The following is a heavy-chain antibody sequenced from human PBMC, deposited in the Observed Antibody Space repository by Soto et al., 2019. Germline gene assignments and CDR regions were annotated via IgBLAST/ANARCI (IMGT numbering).Heavy chain of an antibody. CDR3: AKDHRHIVVLTGTQAGYFDL. CDR1: GFTFSSYA. J-gene: IGHJ2*01. V-gene: IGHV3-23*01. Sequence: EVQLLESGGGLVQPGGSLRLSCAASGFTFSSYAMSWVRQAPGKGLEWVSAISGSGGSTYYADSVKGRFTISRDNSKNTLYLQMNSLRAEDTAVYYCAKDHRHIVVLTGTQAGYFDLWGRGTLVTVSS. CDR2: ISGSGGST. D-gene: IGHD2-21*02.